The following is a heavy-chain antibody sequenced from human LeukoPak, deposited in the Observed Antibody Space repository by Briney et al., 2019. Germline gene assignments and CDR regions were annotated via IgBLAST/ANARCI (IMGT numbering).Heavy chain of an antibody. CDR3: ARVPGGGTAAN. V-gene: IGHV4-61*01. D-gene: IGHD1-7*01. CDR2: IYYSGST. CDR1: GXSVSSGSDY. Sequence: SETLSLTCTVSGXSVSSGSDYWSWIPQPPGKGLEWIGYIYYSGSTNYNPSLESRVTISVDTSKTQFSLKLRSVTAADTAVYYCARVPGGGTAANWGQGTMVTVSS. J-gene: IGHJ3*01.